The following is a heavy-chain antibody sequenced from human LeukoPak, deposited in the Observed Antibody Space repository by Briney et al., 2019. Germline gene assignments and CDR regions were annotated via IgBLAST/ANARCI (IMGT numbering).Heavy chain of an antibody. Sequence: GGSLRLSCAASGFTFSSYSMNWVRQAPGKGLEWVSSISSSSSYIYYADSVKGRFTISRDNAKNSLYLQMNRLRAEDSAVYYCAYGGATTHDAFDIWGQGTMVTVSS. CDR2: ISSSSSYI. CDR1: GFTFSSYS. J-gene: IGHJ3*02. V-gene: IGHV3-21*01. CDR3: AYGGATTHDAFDI. D-gene: IGHD1-26*01.